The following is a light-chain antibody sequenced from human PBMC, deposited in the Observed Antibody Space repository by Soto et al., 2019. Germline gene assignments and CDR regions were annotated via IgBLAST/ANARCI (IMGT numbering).Light chain of an antibody. Sequence: QSALTQPASVSGSPGQSITISCTGTSSDVGGYNYVSWYHQHPGKAPKLMIYEVSNRPSGVSNRFSGSKSGNTASLTISGLQAEDEADYYCSSYTSSSTLNWVFGGGTKLTV. V-gene: IGLV2-14*01. J-gene: IGLJ3*02. CDR3: SSYTSSSTLNWV. CDR2: EVS. CDR1: SSDVGGYNY.